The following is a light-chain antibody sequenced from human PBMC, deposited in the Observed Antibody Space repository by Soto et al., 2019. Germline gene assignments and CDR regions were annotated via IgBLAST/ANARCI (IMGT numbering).Light chain of an antibody. Sequence: ELTQPPSVSVSPGQTASITCSGDKLGDKYACWYQQKPGQSPVLVIYQDSKRPSGIPERFSGSNSGNTATLTISGTQAMDEADYYCQAWDSSTHVVFGGGTKLTVL. CDR1: KLGDKY. V-gene: IGLV3-1*01. CDR3: QAWDSSTHVV. CDR2: QDS. J-gene: IGLJ2*01.